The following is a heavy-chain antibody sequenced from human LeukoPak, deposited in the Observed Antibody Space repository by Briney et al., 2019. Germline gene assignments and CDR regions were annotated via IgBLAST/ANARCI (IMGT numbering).Heavy chain of an antibody. V-gene: IGHV3-30*04. Sequence: PGGSLRLSCAASGFTFSSYAMHWVRQAPGKGLECVAVISYDGSNKYYADSVKGRFTISGDNSKNTLYLQMNSLRAEDTALYYSARSRAGDYWGQGSLFT. CDR1: GFTFSSYA. CDR3: ARSRAGDY. J-gene: IGHJ4*02. CDR2: ISYDGSNK.